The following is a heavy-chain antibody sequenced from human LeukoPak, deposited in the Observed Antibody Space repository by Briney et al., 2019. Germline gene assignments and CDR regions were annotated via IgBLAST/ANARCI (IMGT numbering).Heavy chain of an antibody. CDR3: ARFTSSGYYAINNWFDP. J-gene: IGHJ5*02. D-gene: IGHD3-22*01. CDR1: GYSFTSYC. V-gene: IGHV5-51*01. CDR2: IYPGDSDT. Sequence: GEPLKISCKGSGYSFTSYCIGWERQMPGKGLEWMGIIYPGDSDTRHSPCFQGQLTISAEKSSSTAYLQWTSLKVSHTVMYYCARFTSSGYYAINNWFDPWGQGTLVTVSS.